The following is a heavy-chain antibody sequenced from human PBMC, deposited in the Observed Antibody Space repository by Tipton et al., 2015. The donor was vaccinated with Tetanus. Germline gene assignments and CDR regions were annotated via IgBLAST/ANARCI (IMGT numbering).Heavy chain of an antibody. J-gene: IGHJ3*02. CDR2: MNPNSGNT. D-gene: IGHD6-19*01. CDR3: ARGAFAVAGTAFDI. Sequence: QSGAEVKKPGASVKVSCKASGYTFTGYDINWVRQATGQGLEWMGWMNPNSGNTGYAQKFQGRVTMTRNTSISTAYMELSSLRSEDTAVYYCARGAFAVAGTAFDIWGQGTMVTVSS. V-gene: IGHV1-8*01. CDR1: GYTFTGYD.